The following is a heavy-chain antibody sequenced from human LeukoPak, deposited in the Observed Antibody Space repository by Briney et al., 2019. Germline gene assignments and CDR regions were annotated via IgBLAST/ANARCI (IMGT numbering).Heavy chain of an antibody. CDR1: GYTFTGYY. V-gene: IGHV1-2*06. CDR2: INPNSGGT. J-gene: IGHJ3*02. Sequence: ASVKVSCKASGYTFTGYYMHWVRQAPGQGLEWMGRINPNSGGTNYAQKFQGRVTMTRDTSISTAYMELSRLRSDDTAVYYCASSLGYDSSGYYPEGAFDIWGQGTMVTVSS. D-gene: IGHD3-22*01. CDR3: ASSLGYDSSGYYPEGAFDI.